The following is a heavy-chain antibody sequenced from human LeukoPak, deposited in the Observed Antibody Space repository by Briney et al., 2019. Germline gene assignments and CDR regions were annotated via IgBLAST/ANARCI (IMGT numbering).Heavy chain of an antibody. CDR1: GGSISSYY. V-gene: IGHV4-59*01. D-gene: IGHD6-13*01. CDR3: ARGTYSSSWLHFDY. CDR2: IYNSGST. Sequence: SETLSLTCAVSGGSISSYYWSWIRQPPGKGLEWIGYIYNSGSTNYNPSLKSRVTISVDSSKNQFSLKLSSVTAADTAVYFCARGTYSSSWLHFDYWGQGTLVTVSS. J-gene: IGHJ4*02.